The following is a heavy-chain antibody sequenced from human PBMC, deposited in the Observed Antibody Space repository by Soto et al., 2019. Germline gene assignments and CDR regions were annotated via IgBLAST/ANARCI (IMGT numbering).Heavy chain of an antibody. Sequence: TSETLSLTCTVSGDSMSSYYWSWIRQPPGKGLEWIGYIYYSGSTTYNPSLRSRVTISVDTSKNQFSLRLSSVTAADTAVYYCARAKSNYQTFDHWGQGSQVTVSS. CDR3: ARAKSNYQTFDH. D-gene: IGHD4-4*01. V-gene: IGHV4-59*01. J-gene: IGHJ4*02. CDR1: GDSMSSYY. CDR2: IYYSGST.